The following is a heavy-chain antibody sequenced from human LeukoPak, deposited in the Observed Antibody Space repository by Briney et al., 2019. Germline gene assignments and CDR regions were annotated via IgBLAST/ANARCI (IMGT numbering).Heavy chain of an antibody. V-gene: IGHV1-2*02. Sequence: ASVKVSCKASGYTISDCYIHWVRQAPGQGLEYVGWITPKSGDTYSPQRFQGRVTMTRDASISTAYMELSSLRSDDTAVYFCARVRLADERAWAYWVQGTLVTVSS. CDR3: ARVRLADERAWAY. CDR2: ITPKSGDT. D-gene: IGHD3-3*02. CDR1: GYTISDCY. J-gene: IGHJ4*02.